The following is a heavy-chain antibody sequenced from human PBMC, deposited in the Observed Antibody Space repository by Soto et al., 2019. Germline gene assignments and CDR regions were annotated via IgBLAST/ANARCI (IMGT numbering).Heavy chain of an antibody. V-gene: IGHV2-5*02. Sequence: QITLKESGPTLVKPTQTLTLTCTFSGFSLRTSGVGVGWIRPPPGKALEWLALIYWDDDKRYSPSLKSRLTIPQDTSKNQVVLTMTNMDPVDTSTYYCADLPFMTALWYWGQGILVTVSS. J-gene: IGHJ4*02. CDR2: IYWDDDK. CDR1: GFSLRTSGVG. D-gene: IGHD2-21*01. CDR3: ADLPFMTALWY.